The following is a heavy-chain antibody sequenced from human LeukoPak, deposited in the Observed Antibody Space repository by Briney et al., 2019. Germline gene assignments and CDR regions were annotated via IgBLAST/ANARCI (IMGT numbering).Heavy chain of an antibody. CDR1: GYTFTSYD. CDR3: ARVRGWGIRDAFDI. CDR2: MNPNSGNT. Sequence: ASVKVSCKASGYTFTSYDINWVRQATGQGLEWMGWMNPNSGNTGYAQKFQGRVTMTRNTSISTAYMELRSLRSEDTAVYYCARVRGWGIRDAFDIWGQGTMVTVSS. D-gene: IGHD6-19*01. J-gene: IGHJ3*02. V-gene: IGHV1-8*01.